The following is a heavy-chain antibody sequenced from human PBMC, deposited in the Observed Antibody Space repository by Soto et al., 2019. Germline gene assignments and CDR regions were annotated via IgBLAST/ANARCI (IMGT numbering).Heavy chain of an antibody. CDR2: IYWDDDK. D-gene: IGHD3-16*01. V-gene: IGHV2-5*02. CDR1: GFSLTTRGVG. Sequence: QITLKESGPTLMKPTQTLTLTCTFSGFSLTTRGVGVGWIRQPPGKALECLALIYWDDDKRYSPSLQSRLSITKDTSKSQVVLTMTNVDPVDTATYYCAHIPNYYQYDWFDPWGQGTLVSVSS. CDR3: AHIPNYYQYDWFDP. J-gene: IGHJ5*02.